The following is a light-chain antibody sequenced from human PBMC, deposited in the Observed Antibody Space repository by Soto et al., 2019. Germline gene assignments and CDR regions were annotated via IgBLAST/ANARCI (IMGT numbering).Light chain of an antibody. V-gene: IGKV3-20*01. Sequence: ENVLTQSPGTLSLSPGERATLSCRASQSVSSSYLAWYQQKPGQSPRLLIYGASSRATGIPDRFSGSGSGTDFTLTISRLEPEDFAVYYCQQFVSSPTWTFGQGTKVEIK. CDR2: GAS. J-gene: IGKJ1*01. CDR1: QSVSSSY. CDR3: QQFVSSPTWT.